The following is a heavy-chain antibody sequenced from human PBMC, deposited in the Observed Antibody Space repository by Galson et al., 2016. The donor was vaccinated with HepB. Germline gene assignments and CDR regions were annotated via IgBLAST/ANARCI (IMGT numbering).Heavy chain of an antibody. D-gene: IGHD3-22*01. Sequence: SLRLSCAASGFTFGDHAMSWVRQAPGKGLEWVGFIRSNPFGGTTEYAASVKGRFTISRDDSKSIAYLQMNSLKTEDTAVYYCASGPPQYYSDSSGYYLFDFWGQGTLVTVSS. J-gene: IGHJ4*02. CDR2: IRSNPFGGTT. CDR3: ASGPPQYYSDSSGYYLFDF. CDR1: GFTFGDHA. V-gene: IGHV3-49*04.